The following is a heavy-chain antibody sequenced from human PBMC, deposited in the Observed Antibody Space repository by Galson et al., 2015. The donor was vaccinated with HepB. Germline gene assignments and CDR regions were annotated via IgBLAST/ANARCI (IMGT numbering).Heavy chain of an antibody. J-gene: IGHJ4*02. CDR3: ARDQAVLGSTTPLGY. D-gene: IGHD1-26*01. V-gene: IGHV1-3*01. CDR1: GSTFSTYA. Sequence: SVKVSCKASGSTFSTYAIHWVRQAPGQRLEWMGWINVGNGNTRYSQKFQGRVTITRDTSASTVYMELTSLRSEDTAVYYCARDQAVLGSTTPLGYWGQGTLVTVSS. CDR2: INVGNGNT.